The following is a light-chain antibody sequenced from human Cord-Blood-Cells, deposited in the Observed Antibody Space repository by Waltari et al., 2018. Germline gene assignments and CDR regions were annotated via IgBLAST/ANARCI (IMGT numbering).Light chain of an antibody. V-gene: IGKV3-20*01. J-gene: IGKJ1*01. CDR3: QQYGSSWT. Sequence: EMGLTQSQGTLFLSPGERATFSCRASQSVSSSYLAGYQQKPGQAPRLLIYGASSRATGIPDRFSGSGSGTDFTLTISRLEPEDFAVYYCQQYGSSWTFGQGTKVEIK. CDR2: GAS. CDR1: QSVSSSY.